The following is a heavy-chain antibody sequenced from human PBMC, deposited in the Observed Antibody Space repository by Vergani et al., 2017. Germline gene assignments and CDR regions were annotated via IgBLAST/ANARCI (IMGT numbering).Heavy chain of an antibody. CDR2: MYHSGST. V-gene: IGHV4-59*01. CDR3: GRVADFYGLGSRLLDL. CDR1: GGSMSGYY. Sequence: QVRLQESGPGLVKPSETLSLTCSVSGGSMSGYYWSWIRQPPGKELEWSGYMYHSGSTNYNPSLETRVTISGDTSKNQFSLKLNSMTAADTAVYYCGRVADFYGLGSRLLDLWGQGILVTVSS. J-gene: IGHJ5*02. D-gene: IGHD3-10*01.